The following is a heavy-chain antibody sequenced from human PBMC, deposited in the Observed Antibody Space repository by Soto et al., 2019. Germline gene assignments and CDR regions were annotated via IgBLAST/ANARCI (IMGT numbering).Heavy chain of an antibody. D-gene: IGHD3-10*01. V-gene: IGHV1-18*01. Sequence: ASVKASCKVSGYTFTSYCICWVRQAPGQGLEWMGWISAYNGNTNYAQKLQGRVTMTTDTSTSTAYMELRSLRSDDTAVYYCARATHPTGSGPRWGYYGMDVWGQGTTVTVS. CDR3: ARATHPTGSGPRWGYYGMDV. J-gene: IGHJ6*02. CDR1: GYTFTSYC. CDR2: ISAYNGNT.